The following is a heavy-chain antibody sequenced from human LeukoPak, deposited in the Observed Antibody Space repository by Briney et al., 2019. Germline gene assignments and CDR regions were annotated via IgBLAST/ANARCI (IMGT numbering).Heavy chain of an antibody. D-gene: IGHD5-12*01. V-gene: IGHV3-48*03. CDR3: ASGRRCGYNDYDTPIDY. J-gene: IGHJ4*02. Sequence: GGSLRLSCAASGFTFSSYEMNWVRQAPGKGLEWVSYISSSGSTIYYADSVKGRFTISRANSKNTLYLQMNSLRVEDTAVYYCASGRRCGYNDYDTPIDYWGQGTLVTVSS. CDR1: GFTFSSYE. CDR2: ISSSGSTI.